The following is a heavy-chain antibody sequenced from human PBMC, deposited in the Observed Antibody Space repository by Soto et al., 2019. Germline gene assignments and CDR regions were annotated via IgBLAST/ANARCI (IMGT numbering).Heavy chain of an antibody. V-gene: IGHV3-30-3*01. CDR3: ATVSRCSGITCKQAIDY. J-gene: IGHJ4*02. CDR1: GFSFRNYA. Sequence: QVQLVESGGGVVQPGRSLRLSCAASGFSFRNYAMHWVRQAPGKGLEWVAIISNDGSNKYHADSVKGRFTISRDDSKNTLFLQMNSLKTEDTAVYYCATVSRCSGITCKQAIDYWGQGTLVTVSS. CDR2: ISNDGSNK. D-gene: IGHD2-15*01.